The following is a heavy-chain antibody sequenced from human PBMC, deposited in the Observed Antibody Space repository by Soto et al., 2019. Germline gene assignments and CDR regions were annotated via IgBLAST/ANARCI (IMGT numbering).Heavy chain of an antibody. V-gene: IGHV1-24*01. Sequence: ASVKVSCKVSGYTLTELSMHWVRQAPGKGLEWMGGFDPEDGETIYAQKFQGRVTMTEDTSTDTAYMELSSLRSEDTAVYYCATGLYARGFLEWLPYPGMDVWGQGTTVTAP. CDR1: GYTLTELS. J-gene: IGHJ6*02. CDR3: ATGLYARGFLEWLPYPGMDV. CDR2: FDPEDGET. D-gene: IGHD3-3*01.